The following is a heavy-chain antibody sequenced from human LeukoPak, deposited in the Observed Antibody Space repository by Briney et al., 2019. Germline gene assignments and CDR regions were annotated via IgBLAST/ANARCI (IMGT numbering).Heavy chain of an antibody. Sequence: PGGSLRLSCAASGFTFSSYWMNWARQAPGKGLEWVSYISSSTTNMYYADSVKGRFTISRDNAKNSLYLQMNSLRAEDTAVYYCAREYSSSSGRSFDYWGQGTLVAVSS. D-gene: IGHD6-6*01. CDR1: GFTFSSYW. CDR2: ISSSTTNM. V-gene: IGHV3-48*01. CDR3: AREYSSSSGRSFDY. J-gene: IGHJ4*02.